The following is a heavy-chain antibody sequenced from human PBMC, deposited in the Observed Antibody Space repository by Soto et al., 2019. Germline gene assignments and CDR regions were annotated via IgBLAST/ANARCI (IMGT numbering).Heavy chain of an antibody. Sequence: EVQLLESGGGLVQPGGSLRLSCAASGFTFSSYAMNWVRQAPGRGLEWVSVISGSTGSTYYAGFVKGRFTISRDNSKNELFLQMNSLRAEDTAIYLCASDTGKYIPLGFDFWGEGSLISVSS. CDR2: ISGSTGST. CDR1: GFTFSSYA. J-gene: IGHJ4*02. CDR3: ASDTGKYIPLGFDF. D-gene: IGHD3-16*01. V-gene: IGHV3-23*01.